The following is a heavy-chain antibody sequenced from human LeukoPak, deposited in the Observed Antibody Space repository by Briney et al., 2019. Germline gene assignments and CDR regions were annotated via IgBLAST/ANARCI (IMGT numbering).Heavy chain of an antibody. D-gene: IGHD2-2*01. CDR1: GFTFSSYG. V-gene: IGHV3-33*06. J-gene: IGHJ6*03. CDR3: AKGLYCSSTSCYFENYYYYSMDV. CDR2: IWSDGSSE. Sequence: GRSLRLSCAASGFTFSSYGMHWVRQAPGKGLEWVAVIWSDGSSEKYADSVKGRFTISRDNSKNTLYLQMNSLRAEDTALYYCAKGLYCSSTSCYFENYYYYSMDVWGKGTTVTVSS.